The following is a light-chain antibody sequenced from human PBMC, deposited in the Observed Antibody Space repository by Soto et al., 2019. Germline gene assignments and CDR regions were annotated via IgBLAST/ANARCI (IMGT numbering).Light chain of an antibody. CDR1: SSNMGTNT. CDR3: TSYTTNNNRQIV. CDR2: SDN. Sequence: QSALTQPPSASGTPGQRVTISCSGSSSNMGTNTVNWYQQLPRAAPKLLIYSDNQRPSGVPDRFSGSKSGTSASLAITGLQSEDEADYYCTSYTTNNNRQIVFGPGTKVTVL. J-gene: IGLJ1*01. V-gene: IGLV1-44*01.